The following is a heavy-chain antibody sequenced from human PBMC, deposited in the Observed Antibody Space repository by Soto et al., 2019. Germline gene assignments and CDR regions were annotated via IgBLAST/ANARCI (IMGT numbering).Heavy chain of an antibody. D-gene: IGHD3-22*01. J-gene: IGHJ5*02. CDR3: ARTSITMIAPGWFDP. V-gene: IGHV4-31*03. Sequence: SETLSLTCTVSGGSISSGGYYWSWIRQHPGKGLEWIGYIYYSGSTYYNPSLKSRVTISVDTSKNQFSLKLSSVTAAGTAVYYCARTSITMIAPGWFDPWGQGTLVTVSS. CDR1: GGSISSGGYY. CDR2: IYYSGST.